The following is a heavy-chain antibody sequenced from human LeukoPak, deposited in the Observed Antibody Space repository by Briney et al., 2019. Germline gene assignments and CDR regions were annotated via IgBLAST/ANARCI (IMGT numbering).Heavy chain of an antibody. CDR2: INHSGST. V-gene: IGHV4-34*01. D-gene: IGHD5-18*01. CDR1: GGSFSGYY. CDR3: ARVRYSYGNYYMDV. J-gene: IGHJ6*03. Sequence: PSETLSLTCAVYGGSFSGYYWSWIRQPPGKGLEWIGEINHSGSTNYNPSLKSRVTISVDTSKNQFSLKLSSVTAADTAVYYCARVRYSYGNYYMDVWGKGTTVTISS.